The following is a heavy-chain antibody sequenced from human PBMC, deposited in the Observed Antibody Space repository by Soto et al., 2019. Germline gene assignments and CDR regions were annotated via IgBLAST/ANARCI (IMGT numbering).Heavy chain of an antibody. Sequence: EVQLLESGGGLVQPGGSLRLSCAASGFTFSSYAMSWVRQAPGKGLEWVSAISGSGGSTYYADSVKGRFTISRDNSKNTLYLQMNSLRAEDTAVYYCAKDPSNYCSGGSCRDYWGQGTLVTVSS. D-gene: IGHD2-15*01. CDR1: GFTFSSYA. CDR2: ISGSGGST. J-gene: IGHJ4*02. CDR3: AKDPSNYCSGGSCRDY. V-gene: IGHV3-23*01.